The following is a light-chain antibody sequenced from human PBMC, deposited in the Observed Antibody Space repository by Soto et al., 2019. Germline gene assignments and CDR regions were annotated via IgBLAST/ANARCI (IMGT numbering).Light chain of an antibody. CDR3: SSYSSRTLDVV. CDR1: SSDVGGYNY. Sequence: QSALTQPASVSGSPGQSITISCTGTSSDVGGYNYVAWYQQHPGKAPKLMIYEVSNRPSGISYRFSGSKSDSTASLTISGLQAEDEADYFCSSYSSRTLDVVFGGGTKVTVL. CDR2: EVS. V-gene: IGLV2-14*01. J-gene: IGLJ2*01.